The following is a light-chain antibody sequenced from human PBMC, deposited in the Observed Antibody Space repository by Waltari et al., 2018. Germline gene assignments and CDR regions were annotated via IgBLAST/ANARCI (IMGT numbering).Light chain of an antibody. Sequence: EIVLTQSPATLSLSPGEGATLSCMASQSVGRFLAWYQQKPGQAPRLLIHDASNRATGIPARFSASGSETDSTLTLSSLEPEDFAVYYCQQRSSWPYSFGQGTKLEIK. CDR2: DAS. CDR3: QQRSSWPYS. CDR1: QSVGRF. V-gene: IGKV3-11*01. J-gene: IGKJ2*03.